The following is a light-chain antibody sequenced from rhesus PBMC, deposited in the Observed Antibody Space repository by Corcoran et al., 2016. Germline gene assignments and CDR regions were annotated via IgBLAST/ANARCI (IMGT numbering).Light chain of an antibody. V-gene: IGKV1-32*02. CDR2: YAN. Sequence: DIQMSQSPSSLSASVGDRVTITCRASQGISSYLNWYQQKPGKAPKLLIYYANSLASGVPSRIRGSGSGTEFTLTISSLLPEDFATYYCQQGNSNPRTFGQGTKVEIK. J-gene: IGKJ1*01. CDR1: QGISSY. CDR3: QQGNSNPRT.